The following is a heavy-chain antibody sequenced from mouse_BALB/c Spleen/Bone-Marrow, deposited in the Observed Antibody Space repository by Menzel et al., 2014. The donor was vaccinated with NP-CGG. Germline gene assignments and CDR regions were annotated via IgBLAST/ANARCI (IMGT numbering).Heavy chain of an antibody. D-gene: IGHD1-1*01. CDR1: GFNIKDTY. V-gene: IGHV14-3*02. CDR2: IDPANGNT. CDR3: ARYYYGTRYYFDY. J-gene: IGHJ2*01. Sequence: EVQLQQSGAELVKPGASVKLSCTASGFNIKDTYMHWVKQRPEQGLERIGRIDPANGNTKYDPKFQGKATITADTSSSTAYLQLNSLTSEDTAVYYCARYYYGTRYYFDYWGQGTTLTVSS.